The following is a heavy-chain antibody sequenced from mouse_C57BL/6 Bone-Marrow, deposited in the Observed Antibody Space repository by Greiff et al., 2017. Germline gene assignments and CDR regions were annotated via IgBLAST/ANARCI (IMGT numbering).Heavy chain of an antibody. D-gene: IGHD1-2*01. Sequence: VQLQQSGAELVKPGASVKLSCKASGYTFTDYCMPWVKQRPGQGLEWIGKIYPGGGSTNYNETFKGKATLTADKSSSTVYMQLSSLQSEDSAVYYCERQGRPYYGTLWFDYWGQGTPVTVSA. J-gene: IGHJ3*01. CDR3: ERQGRPYYGTLWFDY. V-gene: IGHV1-77*01. CDR1: GYTFTDYC. CDR2: IYPGGGST.